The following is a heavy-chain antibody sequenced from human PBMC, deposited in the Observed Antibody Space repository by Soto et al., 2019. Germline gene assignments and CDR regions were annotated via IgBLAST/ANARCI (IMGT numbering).Heavy chain of an antibody. Sequence: EVQLVESGGGLVQPGGSLRLSCAASGFTVSSKYMSWVRQAPGKGLERVSLIQSGGYTYYADSVKGRFTISRDSSENTLFLQMSSLRVEDTAMYYCTRDDVYCSGGGGYGVPMDVGGKGTTVTVSP. CDR2: IQSGGYT. CDR3: TRDDVYCSGGGGYGVPMDV. J-gene: IGHJ6*04. V-gene: IGHV3-66*01. CDR1: GFTVSSKY. D-gene: IGHD2-15*01.